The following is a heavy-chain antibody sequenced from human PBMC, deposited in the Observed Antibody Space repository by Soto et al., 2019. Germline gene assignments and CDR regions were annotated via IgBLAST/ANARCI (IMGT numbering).Heavy chain of an antibody. D-gene: IGHD3-10*01. CDR3: ARGYVRFGEKDHWYFDL. V-gene: IGHV1-3*01. J-gene: IGHJ2*01. CDR2: INAGNGNT. CDR1: GYTFTSYA. Sequence: QVQLVQSGAEVKKPGASVKVSCKASGYTFTSYAMHWVRQAPGQRLEWMGWINAGNGNTKYSQKFQGRVTITRDTSGSTAYMELSSLRSEDTAVYYCARGYVRFGEKDHWYFDLWGRGTLVTVSS.